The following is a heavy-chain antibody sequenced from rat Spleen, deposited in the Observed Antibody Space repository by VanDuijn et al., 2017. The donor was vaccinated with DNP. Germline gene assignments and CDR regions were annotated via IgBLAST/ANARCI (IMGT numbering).Heavy chain of an antibody. CDR2: INYDGTTS. Sequence: EVQLVESGGGLVQPGRSLKLSCAASGFTFSNYDMAWVRQAPTKGLELVAYINYDGTTSYYRDSVKGRFTISRDNAKSSLYLQMDSLRSEDTATYYCTTGLNWFGYWGQGTLVTVSS. J-gene: IGHJ3*01. CDR3: TTGLNWFGY. V-gene: IGHV5-20*01. CDR1: GFTFSNYD.